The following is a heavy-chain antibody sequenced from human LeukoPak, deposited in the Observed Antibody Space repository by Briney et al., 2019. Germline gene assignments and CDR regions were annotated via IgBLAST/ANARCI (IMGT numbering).Heavy chain of an antibody. J-gene: IGHJ6*03. D-gene: IGHD4-11*01. Sequence: GSSVKVSCKASGGTFSSYAISWVRQAPGQGLEWMGRIIPIFGTANYAQKFQGRVTITTDESTSTAYMELSSLRSEDTAVYYCAREYSNWGVNYYYYMDVWGKGTTVTVSS. CDR3: AREYSNWGVNYYYYMDV. V-gene: IGHV1-69*05. CDR2: IIPIFGTA. CDR1: GGTFSSYA.